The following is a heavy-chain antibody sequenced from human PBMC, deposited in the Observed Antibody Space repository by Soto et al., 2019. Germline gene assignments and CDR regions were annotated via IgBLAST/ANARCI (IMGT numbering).Heavy chain of an antibody. J-gene: IGHJ4*02. V-gene: IGHV3-9*01. D-gene: IGHD3-3*01. CDR2: ISWNSGSI. CDR3: AKDNTYDFPSDYFDY. CDR1: GFIFDDYA. Sequence: EVQLVESGGGLVQPGRSLRLSCAASGFIFDDYAMHWVRQAPGKGLEGVSGISWNSGSIGYADSVKGRFTISRDNAKNSLYLQMNSLRAEDTALYYCAKDNTYDFPSDYFDYWGQGTLVTVSS.